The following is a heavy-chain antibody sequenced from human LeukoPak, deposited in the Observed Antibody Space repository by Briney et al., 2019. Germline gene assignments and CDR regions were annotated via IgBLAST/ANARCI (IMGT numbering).Heavy chain of an antibody. CDR3: AREVSHWFFDV. Sequence: GGSLRLSCAASGFTFSGYWTSWVRQAPGKGLEWVANIKQDESETYYVDSMKGRFTISRDNAKNSLFLQMDSLRAEDTAVYFCAREVSHWFFDVWGRGALVTVSS. CDR1: GFTFSGYW. V-gene: IGHV3-7*01. J-gene: IGHJ2*01. CDR2: IKQDESET.